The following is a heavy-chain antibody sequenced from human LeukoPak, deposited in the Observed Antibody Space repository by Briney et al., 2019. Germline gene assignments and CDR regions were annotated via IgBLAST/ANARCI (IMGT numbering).Heavy chain of an antibody. CDR1: GYTFTSYY. V-gene: IGHV1-2*02. CDR3: ARDPSSGWYKTIDY. Sequence: ASVKVSCKASGYTFTSYYMHWVRQAPGQGLEWMGWINPNSGGTNYAQKFQGRVTMTRDTSISTAYMELSRLRSDDTAVYYCARDPSSGWYKTIDYWGQGTLVTVSS. J-gene: IGHJ4*02. CDR2: INPNSGGT. D-gene: IGHD6-19*01.